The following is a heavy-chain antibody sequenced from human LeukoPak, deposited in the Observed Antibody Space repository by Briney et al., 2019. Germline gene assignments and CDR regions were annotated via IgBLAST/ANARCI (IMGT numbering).Heavy chain of an antibody. Sequence: ASVKVSCKASGYTFTSYGISWVRQAPGQGLEWMGWISAYNGNTNYAQKLQGRVTMTTDTSTSTAYMELRGLRSDDTAVYYCARGGDNPHYVWGSYRYLPDYWGQGTLVTVSS. CDR2: ISAYNGNT. CDR3: ARGGDNPHYVWGSYRYLPDY. V-gene: IGHV1-18*01. J-gene: IGHJ4*02. D-gene: IGHD3-16*02. CDR1: GYTFTSYG.